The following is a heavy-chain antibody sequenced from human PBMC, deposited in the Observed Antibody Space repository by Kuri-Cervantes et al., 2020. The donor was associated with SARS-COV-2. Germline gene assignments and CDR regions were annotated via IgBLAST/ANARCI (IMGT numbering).Heavy chain of an antibody. CDR3: ARDGTAGGSYNWFDP. D-gene: IGHD1-26*01. V-gene: IGHV3-11*01. Sequence: GGSLRLSCAASGFAFGVYYMSWIRQAPGKGLEWVSYVSHSGTIIYQADSVKGRFTISRDNAKNSLYLQMNSLRGEDTAVYYCARDGTAGGSYNWFDPWGQGTLVTVSS. CDR1: GFAFGVYY. CDR2: VSHSGTII. J-gene: IGHJ5*02.